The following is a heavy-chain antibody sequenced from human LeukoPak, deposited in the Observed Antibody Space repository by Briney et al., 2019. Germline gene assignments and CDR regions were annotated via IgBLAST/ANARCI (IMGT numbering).Heavy chain of an antibody. CDR3: AKGVRVITFGGVIVKYDY. Sequence: PGGSLRLSCAAYGFTFSSYAMSWVRQAPGKGLEWVSAISGSGGSTYYADSVKGRFTISRDNSKNTLYLQMNSLRAEDTAVYYCAKGVRVITFGGVIVKYDYWGQGTLVTVSS. D-gene: IGHD3-16*02. CDR2: ISGSGGST. V-gene: IGHV3-23*01. J-gene: IGHJ4*02. CDR1: GFTFSSYA.